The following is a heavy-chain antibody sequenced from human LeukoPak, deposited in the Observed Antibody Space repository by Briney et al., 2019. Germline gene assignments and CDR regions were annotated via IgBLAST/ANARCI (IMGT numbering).Heavy chain of an antibody. V-gene: IGHV1-8*01. Sequence: ASVKVSCKASGYTFTSYDINWVRQATGQGLEWMGWMNPNSGNTGYAQKFQGRVTMTRNTSISTAYMELSSLRSDDTAVYYCASGGSSWFPEFDYWGQGTLVTVSS. CDR3: ASGGSSWFPEFDY. J-gene: IGHJ4*02. CDR2: MNPNSGNT. CDR1: GYTFTSYD. D-gene: IGHD6-13*01.